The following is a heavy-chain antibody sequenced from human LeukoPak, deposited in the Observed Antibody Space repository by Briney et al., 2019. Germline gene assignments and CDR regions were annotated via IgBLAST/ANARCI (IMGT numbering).Heavy chain of an antibody. Sequence: AGGSLRLSCAASGFTFSSYAMHWVRQAPGKGLEWVAVISYDGSNEYYADSVKGRFTISRDNSYNTVSLQMNSLRDEDTGVYYCAKGLRTGVGPYMGYHYYMDVWGKGATVTVSS. CDR2: ISYDGSNE. D-gene: IGHD3-16*01. CDR1: GFTFSSYA. CDR3: AKGLRTGVGPYMGYHYYMDV. J-gene: IGHJ6*03. V-gene: IGHV3-30-3*01.